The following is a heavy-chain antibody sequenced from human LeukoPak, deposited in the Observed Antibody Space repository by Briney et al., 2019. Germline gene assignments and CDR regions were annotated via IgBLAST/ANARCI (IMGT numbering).Heavy chain of an antibody. D-gene: IGHD3-10*01. J-gene: IGHJ5*01. CDR2: MNPNSGNT. CDR3: AKVASRSGNWFDS. Sequence: GASVKVSCKASGYTFTSYDINWVRQAAGQGLEWMGWMNPNSGNTAYEQKFQSRVTMTRDTSITTAYMELSSLGSEDTAICYCAKVASRSGNWFDSWGQGTQVTVSS. V-gene: IGHV1-8*02. CDR1: GYTFTSYD.